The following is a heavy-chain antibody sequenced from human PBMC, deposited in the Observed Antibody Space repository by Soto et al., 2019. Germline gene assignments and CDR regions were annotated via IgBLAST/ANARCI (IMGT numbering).Heavy chain of an antibody. Sequence: GSGPMLVNPTETLTLTCTVSGFSLSNPRMGVSWIRQPPGKPLEWLAHFFSDAERSYSASMQSRLTMSTDTSGSQVVLTMTNMDPVDTATYFCARMDADYKYYAMDVWGQGTTVTVSS. D-gene: IGHD6-25*01. V-gene: IGHV2-26*01. CDR2: FFSDAER. J-gene: IGHJ6*02. CDR3: ARMDADYKYYAMDV. CDR1: GFSLSNPRMG.